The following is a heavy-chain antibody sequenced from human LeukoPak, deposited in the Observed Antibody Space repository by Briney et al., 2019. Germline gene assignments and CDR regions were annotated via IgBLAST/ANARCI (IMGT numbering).Heavy chain of an antibody. CDR1: GGSISSYY. CDR3: ARHSRWFDY. D-gene: IGHD5-24*01. CDR2: IYFTGST. V-gene: IGHV4-39*01. J-gene: IGHJ4*02. Sequence: PSETLSLTCTVSGGSISSYYWGWIRQPPGKGLEWIGSIYFTGSTYYNPSLKSRVTMSVDTSKNQFSLKVSSVTAADTAVYYCARHSRWFDYWGQGTLVTVSS.